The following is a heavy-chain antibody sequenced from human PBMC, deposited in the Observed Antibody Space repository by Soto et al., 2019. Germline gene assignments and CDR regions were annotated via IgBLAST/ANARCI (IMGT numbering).Heavy chain of an antibody. CDR2: IKPNSGGT. Sequence: QVQLVQSGAEVKKPGASVKVSCKASGYTFTGYYMHWERQAHGQGLEWMGWIKPNSGGTNNAQKLQGLGNLTTDTSISTAYMELSRLSSDATAVYYCARVGIAVAGDAFDIWGQGRMVTVSS. J-gene: IGHJ3*02. V-gene: IGHV1-2*04. CDR3: ARVGIAVAGDAFDI. D-gene: IGHD6-19*01. CDR1: GYTFTGYY.